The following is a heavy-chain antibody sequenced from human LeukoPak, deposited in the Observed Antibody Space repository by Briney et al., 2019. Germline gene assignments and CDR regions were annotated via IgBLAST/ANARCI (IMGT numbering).Heavy chain of an antibody. V-gene: IGHV5-51*01. CDR3: ARRRYCSGGSCYAYLDY. Sequence: GESLKISCKGSGYSFTSYWIGWVRQMPGKGLEWMGIIYPGDSDTRYSPSFQGQVTISADKSISTAYLQWSSLKASDTAMYYCARRRYCSGGSCYAYLDYWGQGTLVTVSS. J-gene: IGHJ4*02. D-gene: IGHD2-15*01. CDR2: IYPGDSDT. CDR1: GYSFTSYW.